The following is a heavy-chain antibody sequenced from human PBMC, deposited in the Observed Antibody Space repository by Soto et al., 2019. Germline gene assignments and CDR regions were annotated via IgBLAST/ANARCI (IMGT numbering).Heavy chain of an antibody. D-gene: IGHD4-17*01. Sequence: SETLSLTCAVSGGSISSGGYSWSWIRQPPGKGLEWIGYIYHSGSTYYNPSLKSRVTISVDRSKNQFSLKLSSVTAADTAVCYCARVSMTKVVGWFDPWGQGTLVTVSS. J-gene: IGHJ5*02. CDR3: ARVSMTKVVGWFDP. V-gene: IGHV4-30-2*01. CDR1: GGSISSGGYS. CDR2: IYHSGST.